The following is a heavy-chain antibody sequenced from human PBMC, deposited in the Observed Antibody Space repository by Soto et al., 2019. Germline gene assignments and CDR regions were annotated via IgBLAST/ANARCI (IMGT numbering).Heavy chain of an antibody. J-gene: IGHJ6*02. Sequence: QVQLVESGGGVVQPGRSLRLSCAASGFTFSSYAMHWVRQAPGKGLEWVAVISYDGSNKYYADSVKGRFTISRDNSKNSLYLQMNSLRSEDTAVYYCARDEGGYDCIYYYYDGMYGGRRGSTVTVSS. D-gene: IGHD3-22*01. V-gene: IGHV3-30-3*01. CDR2: ISYDGSNK. CDR3: ARDEGGYDCIYYYYDGMYG. CDR1: GFTFSSYA.